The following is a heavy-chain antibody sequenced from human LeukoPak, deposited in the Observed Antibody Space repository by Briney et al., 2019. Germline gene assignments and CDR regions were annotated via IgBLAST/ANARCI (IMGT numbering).Heavy chain of an antibody. CDR3: ARSNPYYYMGV. Sequence: SQTLSLTCAISGDSVSNNSTAWSWIRQSPSRGLEWLGKTYYRSKWYNDYAVSVKSRITINPDTSKNQFSLQLNSVTPEDTAVYYCARSNPYYYMGVWGKGTTVTVSS. V-gene: IGHV6-1*01. CDR2: TYYRSKWYN. J-gene: IGHJ6*03. CDR1: GDSVSNNSTA.